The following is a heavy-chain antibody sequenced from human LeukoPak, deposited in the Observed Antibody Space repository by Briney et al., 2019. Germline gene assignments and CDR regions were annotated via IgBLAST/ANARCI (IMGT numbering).Heavy chain of an antibody. CDR2: ISWNSGSI. Sequence: GRSLRLSCAASGVTFDDYAMHWVRQAPGKGLEWVSGISWNSGSIGYADSMKGRFTISRDNAKNSLYLQMNSLRAEDTAVYYCARDLGETYNWNDFDYWGQGTLVTVSS. CDR3: ARDLGETYNWNDFDY. J-gene: IGHJ4*02. V-gene: IGHV3-9*01. D-gene: IGHD1-20*01. CDR1: GVTFDDYA.